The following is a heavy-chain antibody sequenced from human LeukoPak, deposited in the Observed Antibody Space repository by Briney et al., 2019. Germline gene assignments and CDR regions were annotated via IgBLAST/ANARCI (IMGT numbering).Heavy chain of an antibody. J-gene: IGHJ3*02. Sequence: SETLSLICTFSSASVSSYYWSWIRQPPGKGLEWIGYIYHSGSSNYNPSLKSRVTISLDTSKNLFSLKLSSVTAADTAVYYCARPSGMGPAFDIWGQGTMVTVSS. CDR3: ARPSGMGPAFDI. CDR1: SASVSSYY. V-gene: IGHV4-59*08. D-gene: IGHD1-1*01. CDR2: IYHSGSS.